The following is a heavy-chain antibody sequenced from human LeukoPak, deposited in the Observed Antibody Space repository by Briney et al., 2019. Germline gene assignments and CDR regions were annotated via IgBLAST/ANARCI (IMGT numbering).Heavy chain of an antibody. V-gene: IGHV4-59*01. J-gene: IGHJ5*02. D-gene: IGHD2-2*01. CDR2: IYYSGST. CDR3: ARGIVVVPAAIPYWFDP. CDR1: GGSISIYY. Sequence: PSETLSLTCTVSGGSISIYYWSWIRQPPGKGLEWIGYIYYSGSTNYNPSLKSRVTISVDTSKNQFSLKLSSVTAADTAVYYCARGIVVVPAAIPYWFDPWGQGTLVTVSS.